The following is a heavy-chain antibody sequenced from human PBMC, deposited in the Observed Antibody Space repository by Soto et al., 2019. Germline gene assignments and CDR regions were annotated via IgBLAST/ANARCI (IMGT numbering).Heavy chain of an antibody. V-gene: IGHV3-48*02. CDR2: ISSSSSTI. CDR1: GFTFSSYS. Sequence: VQLVESGGGLVQPGGSLRLSCAASGFTFSSYSMNWVRQAPGKGLEWVSYISSSSSTIYYADSVKGRFTISRDNAKNSLYLQMNSLRDEDTAVYYCARDLVSSGYCSSTSCNYYYYGMDVWGQGTTVTVSS. D-gene: IGHD2-2*03. CDR3: ARDLVSSGYCSSTSCNYYYYGMDV. J-gene: IGHJ6*02.